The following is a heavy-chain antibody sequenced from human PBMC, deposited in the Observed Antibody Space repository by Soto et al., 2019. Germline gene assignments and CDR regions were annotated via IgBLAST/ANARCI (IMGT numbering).Heavy chain of an antibody. Sequence: EVQLVESGGGLVQPGGSLRLSCAASGFTFSSYSMNWVRQAPGKGLEWVSYISSSSSTIYYADSVKGRFTISRDNAKNSLYLQMNRLRDEDTAVYYCARDRPYGDDYKGWLWYFDLWGRGTLVTVSS. CDR3: ARDRPYGDDYKGWLWYFDL. CDR1: GFTFSSYS. J-gene: IGHJ2*01. CDR2: ISSSSSTI. D-gene: IGHD4-17*01. V-gene: IGHV3-48*02.